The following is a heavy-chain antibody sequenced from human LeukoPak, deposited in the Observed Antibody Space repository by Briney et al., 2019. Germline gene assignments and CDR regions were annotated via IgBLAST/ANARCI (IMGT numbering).Heavy chain of an antibody. J-gene: IGHJ6*02. V-gene: IGHV1-8*01. CDR2: MNPNSGNT. CDR1: GYTFTSYD. D-gene: IGHD3-10*01. CDR3: ARALPGTMVRGPEGPRYYYYGMDV. Sequence: ASVKVSCKASGYTFTSYDINWVRQATGQGLEWMGWMNPNSGNTGYAQKFQGRVTMIRNTSISTAYMELSSLRSEDTAVYYCARALPGTMVRGPEGPRYYYYGMDVWGQGTTVTVSS.